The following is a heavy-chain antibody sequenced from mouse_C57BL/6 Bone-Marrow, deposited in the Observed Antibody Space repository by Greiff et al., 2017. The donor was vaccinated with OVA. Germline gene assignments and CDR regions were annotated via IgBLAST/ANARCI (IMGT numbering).Heavy chain of an antibody. CDR1: GYTFTDYY. D-gene: IGHD1-1*01. Sequence: EVKLQQSGPELVKPGASVKISCKASGYTFTDYYMNWVKQSHGKSLEWIGDINPNNGGTSYNQKFKGKATLTVDKSSSTAYMELRSLTSEDSAVYDCARPLDYYGSSYWYFDVWGTGTTVTVSS. CDR2: INPNNGGT. J-gene: IGHJ1*03. CDR3: ARPLDYYGSSYWYFDV. V-gene: IGHV1-26*01.